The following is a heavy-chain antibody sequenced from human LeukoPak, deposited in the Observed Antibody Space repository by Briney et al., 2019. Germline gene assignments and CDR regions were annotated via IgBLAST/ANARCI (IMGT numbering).Heavy chain of an antibody. CDR3: ARGKSSYYDILTGYYPY. Sequence: SETLSLTCTVSGDSISRSTYYWAWIRQPPGKGLEWIGSIYYSGSTYYNPSLKSRVTISVDTSKNQFSLKLSSVTAADTAVYYCARGKSSYYDILTGYYPYWGQGTLVTVSS. J-gene: IGHJ4*02. CDR2: IYYSGST. V-gene: IGHV4-39*07. CDR1: GDSISRSTYY. D-gene: IGHD3-9*01.